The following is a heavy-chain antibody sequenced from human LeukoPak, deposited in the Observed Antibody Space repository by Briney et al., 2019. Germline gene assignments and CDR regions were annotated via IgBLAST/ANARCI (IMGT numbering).Heavy chain of an antibody. CDR1: GYTFSSYS. CDR3: ARDGAVAGNFDY. J-gene: IGHJ4*02. V-gene: IGHV3-21*01. D-gene: IGHD6-19*01. CDR2: ISSSSSYI. Sequence: GGSLRLSCAASGYTFSSYSMNRVRQAPGKGLEWVSSISSSSSYIYYADSVKGRFTISRDNAKNSLYLQMNSLRAEDTAVYYCARDGAVAGNFDYWGQGTLVTVSS.